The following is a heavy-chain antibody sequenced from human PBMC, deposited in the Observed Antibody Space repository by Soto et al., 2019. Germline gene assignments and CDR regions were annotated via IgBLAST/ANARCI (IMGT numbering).Heavy chain of an antibody. D-gene: IGHD6-19*01. CDR3: PRIPRDSNGWYQHDY. Sequence: PSETLSLTCTVSGGSIDPYYWSWIRQPPGKGLEWIGYIYNSGSTNYNPSLKSRVTISVDTSKNQFSLNLNSVTAADTAVYYCPRIPRDSNGWYQHDYWGQGTLVTVSS. J-gene: IGHJ4*02. V-gene: IGHV4-59*01. CDR1: GGSIDPYY. CDR2: IYNSGST.